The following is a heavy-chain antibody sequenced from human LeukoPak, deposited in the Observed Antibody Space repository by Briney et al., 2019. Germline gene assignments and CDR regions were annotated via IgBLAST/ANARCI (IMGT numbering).Heavy chain of an antibody. D-gene: IGHD3-22*01. V-gene: IGHV4-59*01. CDR3: ARLSGYSSGHYYSDY. J-gene: IGHJ4*02. CDR2: IYYRGST. Sequence: SETLSLTCTVSGGSISSDYWSWIQPPPGKGLEWIGYIYYRGSTNYNPSLKSRVTISVDTSKNQFSLKLSSVTAADTAVYYCARLSGYSSGHYYSDYWGQGTLVTVSS. CDR1: GGSISSDY.